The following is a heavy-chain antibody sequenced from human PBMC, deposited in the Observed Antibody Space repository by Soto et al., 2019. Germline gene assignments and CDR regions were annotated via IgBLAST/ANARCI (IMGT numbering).Heavy chain of an antibody. Sequence: EVQLVESGGGLVQPGGSLRLSCEASGFTFRNYDMHWVRHGTGKGLEWVSGISAAGDPDYADSVEGRFTISRENAQNSFFRQMNSLRVGDTAVYYCARTDRDFYGLDVWGQGTTVIVSS. V-gene: IGHV3-13*05. J-gene: IGHJ6*02. CDR2: ISAAGDP. CDR3: ARTDRDFYGLDV. CDR1: GFTFRNYD.